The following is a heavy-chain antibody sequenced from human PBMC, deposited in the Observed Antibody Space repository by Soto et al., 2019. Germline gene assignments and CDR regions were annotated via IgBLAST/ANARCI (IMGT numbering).Heavy chain of an antibody. CDR1: GGSISSYY. CDR3: ARDRSVGEFDY. CDR2: IYYSGST. V-gene: IGHV4-59*01. D-gene: IGHD3-10*01. J-gene: IGHJ4*02. Sequence: SETLSLTCTVSGGSISSYYWSWIRQPPGKGLEWIGYIYYSGSTNYNPSLKSRVTISVDTSKNQFSLKLSSVTAADTAVYYCARDRSVGEFDYWGQGTLVTVSS.